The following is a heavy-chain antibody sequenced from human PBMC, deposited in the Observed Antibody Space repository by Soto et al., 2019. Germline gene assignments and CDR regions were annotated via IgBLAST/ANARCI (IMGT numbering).Heavy chain of an antibody. CDR2: IYYTGSA. D-gene: IGHD3-22*01. CDR1: GDSISSTSYS. CDR3: ASHPKAVSGYFNY. J-gene: IGHJ4*02. Sequence: SETLSLTCTASGDSISSTSYSWAWIRQTPGKGLEWIGSIYYTGSADYNPSLKSRVNISVDKAKNQFSLKLNSVTAADTAVYYCASHPKAVSGYFNYWGQGTLVTVSS. V-gene: IGHV4-39*01.